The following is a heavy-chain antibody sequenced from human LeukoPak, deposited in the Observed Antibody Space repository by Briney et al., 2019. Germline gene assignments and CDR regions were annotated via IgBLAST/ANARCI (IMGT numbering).Heavy chain of an antibody. D-gene: IGHD1-1*01. CDR1: GGTFSSYA. CDR3: ARDTTGTTRDWFDP. V-gene: IGHV1-69*05. Sequence: SVKVSCKASGGTFSSYAISWVRQAPGQGLEWMGGIIPIFGTANYAQKFQGRVTITTDESTSTAYMELSSLRSEDTAVYYCARDTTGTTRDWFDPWGQGTLVTVSS. J-gene: IGHJ5*02. CDR2: IIPIFGTA.